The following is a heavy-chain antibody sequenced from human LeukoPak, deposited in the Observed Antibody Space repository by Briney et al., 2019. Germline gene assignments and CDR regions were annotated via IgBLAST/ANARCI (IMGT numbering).Heavy chain of an antibody. Sequence: GASVKVSCKASGYTFTSYGISWVRQAPGQGLEWMGWISAYNGNTNYAQKLQGRVTMTTDTSTSTAYMELSSLRSEDTAVYYCARDRDLVGATSAFGYWGQGTLVTVSS. CDR2: ISAYNGNT. CDR1: GYTFTSYG. CDR3: ARDRDLVGATSAFGY. D-gene: IGHD1-26*01. V-gene: IGHV1-18*01. J-gene: IGHJ4*02.